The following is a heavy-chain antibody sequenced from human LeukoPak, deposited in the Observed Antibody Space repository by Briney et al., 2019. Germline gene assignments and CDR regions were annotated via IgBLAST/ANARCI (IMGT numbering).Heavy chain of an antibody. V-gene: IGHV5-51*01. CDR1: GYSFTSYW. D-gene: IGHD2-2*01. Sequence: GESLKIPCKGSGYSFTSYWIGWVRQMPGKGLEWMGIIYPGDSDTRYSPSFQGQVTISADKSISTAYLQWSSLKASDTAMYYCASGLYCSSTSCDYYYGMDVWGQGTTVTVSS. CDR2: IYPGDSDT. J-gene: IGHJ6*02. CDR3: ASGLYCSSTSCDYYYGMDV.